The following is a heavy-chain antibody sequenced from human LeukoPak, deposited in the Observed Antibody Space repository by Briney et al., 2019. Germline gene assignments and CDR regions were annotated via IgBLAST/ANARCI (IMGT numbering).Heavy chain of an antibody. D-gene: IGHD3-3*01. V-gene: IGHV3-7*01. Sequence: GGSLRLSCAASGFIFSGYWMTWVRQAPGKGLEWVANIKHDGSAANYMNSVRGRFTVSRDNAKNSLYLQMNSLRAEDTAVYYCARASTYYDFWSGFYWGQGTLVTVSS. J-gene: IGHJ4*02. CDR1: GFIFSGYW. CDR2: IKHDGSAA. CDR3: ARASTYYDFWSGFY.